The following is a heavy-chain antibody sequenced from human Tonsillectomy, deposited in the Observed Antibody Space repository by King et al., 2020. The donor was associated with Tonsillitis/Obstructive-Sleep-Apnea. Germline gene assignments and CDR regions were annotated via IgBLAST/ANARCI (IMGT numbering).Heavy chain of an antibody. Sequence: VQLVESGGGVVQPGRSLRLSCAASGFTFSSYAMHWVRQAPGKGLEWVAVISYDGSNKYYADSVKGRLTISRDNSKNTLYLQMNSLRAEDTAVYYCVSPDSSGYYYVSYYFDYWGQGTLVTVSS. V-gene: IGHV3-30*04. D-gene: IGHD3-22*01. CDR2: ISYDGSNK. CDR3: VSPDSSGYYYVSYYFDY. J-gene: IGHJ4*02. CDR1: GFTFSSYA.